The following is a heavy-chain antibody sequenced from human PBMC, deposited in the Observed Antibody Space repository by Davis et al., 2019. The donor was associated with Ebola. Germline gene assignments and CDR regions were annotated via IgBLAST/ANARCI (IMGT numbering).Heavy chain of an antibody. CDR2: GTSADT. V-gene: IGHV3-23*01. J-gene: IGHJ4*02. CDR1: GFIFSTYV. CDR3: AKFGGGAGRREY. D-gene: IGHD6-6*01. Sequence: GESLKISCSASGFIFSTYVMSWVRQAPGKGLEWVSTYGTSADTYYADSAKGRFTLSRDNSKSTVYLQMNSLRAEDTAVYYCAKFGGGAGRREYWGQGTLVTVTS.